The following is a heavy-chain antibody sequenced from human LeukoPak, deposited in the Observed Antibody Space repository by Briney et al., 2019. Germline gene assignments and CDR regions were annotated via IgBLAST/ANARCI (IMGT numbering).Heavy chain of an antibody. CDR1: GYTLTELS. V-gene: IGHV1-24*01. D-gene: IGHD3-3*01. Sequence: ASVKVSCKVSGYTLTELSMHWVRQAPGKGLEWMGGFDPEDGETIYAQKFQGRVTMTEDTSTDTAYMELSSLRSEDTAVYYCATGLRFLEWLSASDFDYWGQGTLVTVSS. J-gene: IGHJ4*02. CDR2: FDPEDGET. CDR3: ATGLRFLEWLSASDFDY.